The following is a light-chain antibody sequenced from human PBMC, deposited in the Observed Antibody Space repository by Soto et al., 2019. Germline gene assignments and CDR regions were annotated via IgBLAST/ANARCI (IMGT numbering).Light chain of an antibody. J-gene: IGKJ1*01. CDR2: DAS. Sequence: EIQLTQSASFLSASVGDRVTITCRASQDISKYLNWYQQKPGKAPKLLIYDASNLETGVPSRFSGSGSGTDGTLTISSLQTEDGATYYCQQSYSTTWTFGQGTKVDIK. CDR3: QQSYSTTWT. CDR1: QDISKY. V-gene: IGKV1-39*01.